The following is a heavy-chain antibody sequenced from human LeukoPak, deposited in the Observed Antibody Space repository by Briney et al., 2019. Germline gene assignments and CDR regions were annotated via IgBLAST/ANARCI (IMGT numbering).Heavy chain of an antibody. CDR1: GSTFRTYT. J-gene: IGHJ4*02. Sequence: ASVKVSCKASGSTFRTYTISWVRQAPGQGLEWMGGIIPIVGSTNYAQNFQDRVTFTADESTATAYMEMSRLRPEDTALYYCARADGRDDYDWVGYWGQGTLVTVSS. D-gene: IGHD5-24*01. CDR2: IIPIVGST. V-gene: IGHV1-69*01. CDR3: ARADGRDDYDWVGY.